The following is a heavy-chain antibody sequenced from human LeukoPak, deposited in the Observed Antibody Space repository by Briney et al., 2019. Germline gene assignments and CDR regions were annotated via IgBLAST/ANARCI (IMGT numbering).Heavy chain of an antibody. D-gene: IGHD1-14*01. V-gene: IGHV3-33*06. CDR3: AKMTEDSYFDY. Sequence: AGGSLRLSCAASGFTFSSYGMHWVRQAPGKGLEWVAVIWYDGSNKYYADSVKGRFTISRDNSKNTLYLQMNSLRAEDTAVYYWAKMTEDSYFDYWGQGTLVTVSS. J-gene: IGHJ4*02. CDR2: IWYDGSNK. CDR1: GFTFSSYG.